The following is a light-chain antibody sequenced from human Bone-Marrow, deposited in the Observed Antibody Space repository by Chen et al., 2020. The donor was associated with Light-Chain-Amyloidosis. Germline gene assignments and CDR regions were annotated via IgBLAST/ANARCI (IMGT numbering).Light chain of an antibody. CDR2: DDS. CDR3: QVWDRSSDRPV. V-gene: IGLV3-21*02. CDR1: NIGSTR. Sequence: SYVLTQPSSVSVAPGQTATSARGGNNIGSTRVHWYQQTPGQAPLLAVYDDSDRPSGIPERLSGSNSGNTATLTISRVEAGDEADYYCQVWDRSSDRPVFGGGTKLTVL. J-gene: IGLJ3*02.